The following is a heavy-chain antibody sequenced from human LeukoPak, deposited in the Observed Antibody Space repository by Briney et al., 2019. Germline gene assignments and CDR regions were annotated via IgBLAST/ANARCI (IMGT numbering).Heavy chain of an antibody. CDR1: GYTFTSYD. CDR3: ARTRRTAARAVADY. V-gene: IGHV1-8*01. Sequence: ASVKVSCKASGYTFTSYDINWVRQATGQGLEWMGWMNPSSGNTGYAQKFQGRVTMTRNTSISTAYMELSSLRSEDTAVYYCARTRRTAARAVADYWGQGTLVTVSS. D-gene: IGHD6-19*01. CDR2: MNPSSGNT. J-gene: IGHJ4*02.